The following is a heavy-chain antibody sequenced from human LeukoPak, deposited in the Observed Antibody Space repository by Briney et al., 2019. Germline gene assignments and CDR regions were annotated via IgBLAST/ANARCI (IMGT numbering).Heavy chain of an antibody. J-gene: IGHJ3*02. V-gene: IGHV4-39*01. D-gene: IGHD1-14*01. Sequence: PSETLSLTCTVSGGSISSSSYYWGWIRQPPGKGLEWIGSIYYSGSTYYNPSLKSRVTISVDTSKNQFSLKLSSVTAAGTAVYYCAGRTRGLSSSFDAFDIWGQGTMVTVSS. CDR2: IYYSGST. CDR1: GGSISSSSYY. CDR3: AGRTRGLSSSFDAFDI.